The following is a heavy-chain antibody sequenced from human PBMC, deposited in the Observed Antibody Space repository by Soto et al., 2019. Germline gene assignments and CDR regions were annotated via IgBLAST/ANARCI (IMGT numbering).Heavy chain of an antibody. CDR1: GFTFTNYA. CDR3: TSRPSGMTYHAVFDF. J-gene: IGHJ4*02. Sequence: PGGSLRLSCATSGFTFTNYAMTWVRQGPGKGLEWVSSISAGGVSTYFADSVKGRFTISRDNSKNTLFLHMDSLRAEDTAVYYCTSRPSGMTYHAVFDFWGQGTLVTVSS. CDR2: ISAGGVST. V-gene: IGHV3-23*01. D-gene: IGHD2-21*02.